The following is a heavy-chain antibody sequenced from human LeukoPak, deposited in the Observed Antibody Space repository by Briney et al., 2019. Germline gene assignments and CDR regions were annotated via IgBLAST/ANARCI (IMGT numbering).Heavy chain of an antibody. CDR3: AKDLHCSSTSCYTGIFDY. CDR1: GFTFSNYA. J-gene: IGHJ4*02. V-gene: IGHV3-23*01. D-gene: IGHD2-2*02. Sequence: GGSLRLSCAASGFTFSNYAMSWVRQAPGKGLEWVSAISGSGDTTYYADPLKGRFPISRDNSKNTLYLQMNSLTAEDTAVYYCAKDLHCSSTSCYTGIFDYWGQGTLVTVSS. CDR2: ISGSGDTT.